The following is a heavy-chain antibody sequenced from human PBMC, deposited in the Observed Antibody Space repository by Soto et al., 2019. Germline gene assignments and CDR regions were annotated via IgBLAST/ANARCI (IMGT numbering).Heavy chain of an antibody. D-gene: IGHD6-13*01. CDR3: ARDLGTAAAGGFDP. CDR2: INPNSGGT. J-gene: IGHJ5*02. V-gene: IGHV1-2*02. CDR1: GYTFTGYY. Sequence: WASVKVSCKASGYTFTGYYMHWVRQAPGQGLEWMGWINPNSGGTNYAQKFQGRVTMTRDTSISTAYMELSRLRSDDTAVYYCARDLGTAAAGGFDPWGQGTLVTVSS.